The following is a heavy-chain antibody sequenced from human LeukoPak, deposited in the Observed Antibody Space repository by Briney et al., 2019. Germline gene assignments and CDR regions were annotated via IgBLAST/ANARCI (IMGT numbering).Heavy chain of an antibody. CDR3: AGDTGYSSSWYYFDY. CDR1: GFTFSSYS. D-gene: IGHD6-13*01. J-gene: IGHJ4*02. Sequence: GGSLRLSCAASGFTFSSYSMNWVRQAPGMGLEWVSVIYSGGSTYYADSVKGRFTISRDNSKNTLYLQMNSLRAEDTAVYYCAGDTGYSSSWYYFDYWGQGTLVTVSS. CDR2: IYSGGST. V-gene: IGHV3-66*01.